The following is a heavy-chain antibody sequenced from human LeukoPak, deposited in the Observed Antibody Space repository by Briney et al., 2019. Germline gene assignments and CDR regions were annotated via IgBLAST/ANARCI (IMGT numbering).Heavy chain of an antibody. CDR3: ACYFYGMDV. CDR2: IKNDGSST. V-gene: IGHV3-74*01. J-gene: IGHJ6*02. Sequence: SGGSLRLSCAASGLTFSNYAMSWVRQAPGKGLVWVSRIKNDGSSTSYADSVRGRFTISRDGAKNTLFLQMNSLRAEDTAVYYCACYFYGMDVWGQGTTVTVSS. CDR1: GLTFSNYA.